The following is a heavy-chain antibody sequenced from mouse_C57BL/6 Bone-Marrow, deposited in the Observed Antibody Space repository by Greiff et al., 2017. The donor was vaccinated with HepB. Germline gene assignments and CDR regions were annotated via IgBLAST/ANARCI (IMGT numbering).Heavy chain of an antibody. Sequence: VQLQQPGAELVMPGASVKLSCKASGYTFTSYWMHWVKQRPGQGLEWIGRIDPSDSYTNYNQKFKGKSTLTVDKSSSTAYMQLSSLTSEDSAVYYCARGGDYGMRWYFDVWGTGTTVTVSS. D-gene: IGHD1-1*01. CDR1: GYTFTSYW. CDR2: IDPSDSYT. CDR3: ARGGDYGMRWYFDV. J-gene: IGHJ1*03. V-gene: IGHV1-69*01.